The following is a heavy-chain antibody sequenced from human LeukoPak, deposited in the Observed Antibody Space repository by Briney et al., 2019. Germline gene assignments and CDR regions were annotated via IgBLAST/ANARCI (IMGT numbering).Heavy chain of an antibody. CDR3: ARHYGGLDDY. CDR1: GDTFSSYG. Sequence: ASVKVSCKTSGDTFSSYGISWVRQAPGQGLEWMGRVIPIIGSTNYAEKLQGRVTITADKSTSTVYMELSSLRSEDTAVYYCARHYGGLDDYWGQGTLIIVSS. CDR2: VIPIIGST. V-gene: IGHV1-69*04. J-gene: IGHJ4*02. D-gene: IGHD4-23*01.